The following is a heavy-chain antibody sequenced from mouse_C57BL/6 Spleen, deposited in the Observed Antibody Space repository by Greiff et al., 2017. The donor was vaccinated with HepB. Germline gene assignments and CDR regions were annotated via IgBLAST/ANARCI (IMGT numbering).Heavy chain of an antibody. CDR2: FYPGSGSI. CDR1: GYTFTEYT. CDR3: ARHEDRYGYDVYVDY. V-gene: IGHV1-62-2*01. D-gene: IGHD2-2*01. Sequence: VKLVESGAELVKPGASVKLSCKASGYTFTEYTIHWVKQRSGQGLEWIGWFYPGSGSIKYNEKFKDKATLTADKSSSTVYMELSRLTSEDSAVYFCARHEDRYGYDVYVDYWGQGTTLTVSS. J-gene: IGHJ2*01.